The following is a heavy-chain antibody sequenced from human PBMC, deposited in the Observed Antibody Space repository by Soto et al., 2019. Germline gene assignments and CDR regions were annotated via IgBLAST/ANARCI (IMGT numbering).Heavy chain of an antibody. CDR2: ISAYNGNT. CDR3: ARDFTGWPPDGVDY. J-gene: IGHJ4*02. CDR1: GYTFTSYA. Sequence: QVQLVQSGVEVKKPGASVKVSCKASGYTFTSYAISWVRQAPGQGLEWMGWISAYNGNTNYAQNLRGRVTMTTDAPTRTANVELRSLRYDDTAMYYCARDFTGWPPDGVDYWGQGTQVTVSS. V-gene: IGHV1-18*01. D-gene: IGHD3-16*01.